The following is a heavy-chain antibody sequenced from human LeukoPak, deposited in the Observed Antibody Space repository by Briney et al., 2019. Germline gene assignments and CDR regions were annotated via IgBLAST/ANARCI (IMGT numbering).Heavy chain of an antibody. J-gene: IGHJ3*02. D-gene: IGHD3-16*01. CDR3: ARDGRDYGAFDI. CDR1: GFSFSLYS. CDR2: ISDTSAM. Sequence: GGSLRLSCVASGFSFSLYSMKWVRQAPGKGLEWVSYISDTSAMYYADSVKGRFTISRDNAKNSLYLQMNSLRAEDTAVYYCARDGRDYGAFDIWGQGTMVTVSS. V-gene: IGHV3-48*04.